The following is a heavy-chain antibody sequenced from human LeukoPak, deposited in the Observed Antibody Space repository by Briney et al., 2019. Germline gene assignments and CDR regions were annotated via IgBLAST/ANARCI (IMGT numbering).Heavy chain of an antibody. V-gene: IGHV3-30*04. CDR2: ISYDGSNK. D-gene: IGHD1-26*01. J-gene: IGHJ4*02. CDR1: GFTFSSYA. CDR3: AALYSGSYYQLDY. Sequence: GGSLRLSCAASGFTFSSYAMHWVRQAPGKGLEWVAVISYDGSNKYYADSVKGRFTIPRDNSKNTLYLQMNSLRAEDTAVYYCAALYSGSYYQLDYWGQGTLVTVSS.